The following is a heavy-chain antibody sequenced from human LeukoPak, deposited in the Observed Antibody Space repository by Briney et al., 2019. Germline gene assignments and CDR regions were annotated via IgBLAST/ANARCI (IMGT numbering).Heavy chain of an antibody. CDR1: GYTFTDTG. V-gene: IGHV1-18*04. D-gene: IGHD1-20*01. J-gene: IGHJ4*02. CDR2: ISAYSGNT. CDR3: ARGIIIGTTAYKY. Sequence: ASVKVSCKASGYTFTDTGISWVRQAPGQGLEWMGWISAYSGNTNYAQMFQGRVTMTTDTSTSTAYMELRSLGSDDTAVYYCARGIIIGTTAYKYWGQGTLVTVSS.